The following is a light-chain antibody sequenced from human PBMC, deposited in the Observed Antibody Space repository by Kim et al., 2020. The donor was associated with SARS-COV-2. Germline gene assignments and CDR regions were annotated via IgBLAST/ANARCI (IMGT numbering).Light chain of an antibody. J-gene: IGLJ3*02. CDR1: TGAVTSGYY. V-gene: IGLV7-43*01. Sequence: QAVVTQEPSLTVSPGGTVTLTCASSTGAVTSGYYPNWFQQKPGQAPRTLIYRTTNKHSWTPARFSGSLLGDKAALTISGVQPGDEAGYYCLRLYTSTWVFSGGTQLTVL. CDR2: RTT. CDR3: LRLYTSTWV.